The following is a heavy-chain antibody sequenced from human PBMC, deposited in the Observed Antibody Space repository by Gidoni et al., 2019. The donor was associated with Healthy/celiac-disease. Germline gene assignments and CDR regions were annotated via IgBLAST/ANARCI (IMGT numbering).Heavy chain of an antibody. CDR2: IYYSGRT. D-gene: IGHD2-21*01. V-gene: IGHV4-31*03. CDR3: ARGQIHVATLYYFDY. J-gene: IGHJ4*02. CDR1: GGSISSGGYY. Sequence: QVQLQESGPGLVKPSQTLSLTCTVSGGSISSGGYYWSWIRQHPGKGLEWIGYIYYSGRTSYNPSLKSRVTISVDTSKNQFSLKLSSVTAADTAVYYCARGQIHVATLYYFDYWGQGTLVTVSS.